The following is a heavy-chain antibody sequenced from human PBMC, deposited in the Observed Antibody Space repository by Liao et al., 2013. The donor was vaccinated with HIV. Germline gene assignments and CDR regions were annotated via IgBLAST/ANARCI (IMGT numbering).Heavy chain of an antibody. J-gene: IGHJ3*02. Sequence: QVRLLESGPRLVKPSETLSLTCTVSGDSISSTAYYWGWIRQSPETGLEWIGYIYYSGSTNYNPSLKSRVTISVDTSKNQFSLKLSSVTAADTAVYYCAREGKTFYDFWSGPDAFDIWGQGTMVTVSS. D-gene: IGHD3-3*01. CDR2: IYYSGST. CDR3: AREGKTFYDFWSGPDAFDI. V-gene: IGHV4-61*08. CDR1: GDSISSTAYY.